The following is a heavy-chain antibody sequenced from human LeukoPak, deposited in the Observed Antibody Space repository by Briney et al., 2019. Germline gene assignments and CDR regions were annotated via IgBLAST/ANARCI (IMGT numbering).Heavy chain of an antibody. Sequence: SETLSLTYSLPCVSIRNNYYYWACIRQPPGEGLELIGYVHFTGSTFYNSSLKSRVTISADTSQNQFTLSLTSVTAADTAVYYCATLGLLRGAGFNLATHFDFWGQGTLVTVSS. V-gene: IGHV4-39*01. CDR3: ATLGLLRGAGFNLATHFDF. D-gene: IGHD1-26*01. CDR1: CVSIRNNYYY. CDR2: VHFTGST. J-gene: IGHJ4*02.